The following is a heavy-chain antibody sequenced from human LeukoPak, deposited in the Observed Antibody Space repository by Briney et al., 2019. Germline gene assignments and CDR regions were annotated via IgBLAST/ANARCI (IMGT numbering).Heavy chain of an antibody. CDR1: GFTFSGYG. Sequence: PGRSLRLSCAASGFTFSGYGMHWVRQAPGKGLEWVAVISYDGSNKYYADSVKGRFTISRDNSKNTLYLQMNSLRAEDTAVYYCAKGGYSYGDDPFDIWGQGTLVTVSS. D-gene: IGHD5-18*01. V-gene: IGHV3-30*18. CDR3: AKGGYSYGDDPFDI. J-gene: IGHJ3*02. CDR2: ISYDGSNK.